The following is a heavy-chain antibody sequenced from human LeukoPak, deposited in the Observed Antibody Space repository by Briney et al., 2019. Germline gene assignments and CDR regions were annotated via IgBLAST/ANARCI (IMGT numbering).Heavy chain of an antibody. D-gene: IGHD6-13*01. CDR1: GYTLTELS. CDR3: ATDPTLYSSSWAGMDV. Sequence: KVSCKVSGYTLTELSMHWVRQAPGKGLEWMGGFDPEDGETIYAQKFQGRVTITEDTSTDTAYMELSSLRSEDTAVYDCATDPTLYSSSWAGMDVWGQGTTVTVSS. V-gene: IGHV1-24*01. CDR2: FDPEDGET. J-gene: IGHJ6*02.